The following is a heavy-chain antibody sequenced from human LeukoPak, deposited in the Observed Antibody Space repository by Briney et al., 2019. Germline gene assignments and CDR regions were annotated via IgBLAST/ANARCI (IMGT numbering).Heavy chain of an antibody. CDR1: GYTFTSYD. D-gene: IGHD3-22*01. CDR2: MNPNSGNT. J-gene: IGHJ3*02. V-gene: IGHV1-8*01. CDR3: ATPYSSGGGAFDI. Sequence: GPVKVSCKASGYTFTSYDINWVRQATGQGLEWMGWMNPNSGNTGYAQKFQGRVTMTRNTSISTAYMELSSLRSEDTAVYYCATPYSSGGGAFDIWGQGTMVTVSS.